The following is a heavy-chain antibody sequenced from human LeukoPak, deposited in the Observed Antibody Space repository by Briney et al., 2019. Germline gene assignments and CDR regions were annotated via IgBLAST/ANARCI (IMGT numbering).Heavy chain of an antibody. CDR2: INHSGST. V-gene: IGHV4-34*01. CDR3: ARGSTAILTGYRSFDY. D-gene: IGHD3-9*01. CDR1: GGSFSGYY. Sequence: KSSETLSLTCAVYGGSFSGYYWSWIRQPPGKGLEWIGAINHSGSTNYNPSLKSRVTISVDTSKNQFSLKLSSVTAADTAVYYCARGSTAILTGYRSFDYWGQGTLVTVSS. J-gene: IGHJ4*02.